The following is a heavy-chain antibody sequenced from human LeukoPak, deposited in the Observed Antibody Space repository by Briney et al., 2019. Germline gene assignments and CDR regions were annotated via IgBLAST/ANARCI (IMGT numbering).Heavy chain of an antibody. J-gene: IGHJ4*02. V-gene: IGHV4-59*01. CDR1: GGSISSYY. CDR2: LFYSGST. Sequence: PSETLSLTCTVSGGSISSYYWSWIRQPPGKGLEWIAYLFYSGSTDYNPSLESRVTISVDTSENQFSLKLRSVTAADTAVYYCATVAVIRGVTYFDYWGQGTVVTVSS. CDR3: ATVAVIRGVTYFDY. D-gene: IGHD3-10*01.